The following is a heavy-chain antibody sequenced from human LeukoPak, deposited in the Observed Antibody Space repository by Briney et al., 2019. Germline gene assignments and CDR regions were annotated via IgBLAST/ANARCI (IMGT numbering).Heavy chain of an antibody. Sequence: GESLKISCQGSGYSFTSYWIGWVRQMPGKGLEWMGIIYPGDSDTRYSPSFQGQVTISADKSISTAYLQWNSLKASDTAIYYCTRSPDIDILTGYSRYYFDYWGQGTLVTVSS. CDR3: TRSPDIDILTGYSRYYFDY. D-gene: IGHD3-9*01. J-gene: IGHJ4*02. CDR2: IYPGDSDT. CDR1: GYSFTSYW. V-gene: IGHV5-51*01.